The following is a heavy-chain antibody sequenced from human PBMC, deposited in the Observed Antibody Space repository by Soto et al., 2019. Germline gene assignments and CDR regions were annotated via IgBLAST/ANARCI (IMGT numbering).Heavy chain of an antibody. CDR2: ISYDGSNK. CDR1: GFTFSSYA. V-gene: IGHV3-30-3*01. J-gene: IGHJ4*02. D-gene: IGHD1-26*01. Sequence: QVQLVESGGGVVQPGRSLRLSCAASGFTFSSYAMHWVRQAPGKGLEWVAVISYDGSNKYYADSVKGRFTISRDNSKKTLYLQMNRLRAEDTAVYYCVLPWELLFDYWGQGTLVTVSS. CDR3: VLPWELLFDY.